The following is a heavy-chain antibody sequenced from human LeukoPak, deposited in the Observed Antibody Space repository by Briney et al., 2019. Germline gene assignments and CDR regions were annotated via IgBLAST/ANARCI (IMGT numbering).Heavy chain of an antibody. Sequence: SETLSLTCAVYGGSFSGYYWSWIRQPPGKGLEWIGEINHSGSTNYNPSLKSRVTISVDTSKNQFSLKLSSVTAADTAVYYCARLQYNWNDVEFDYWGQGTLVTVSS. CDR3: ARLQYNWNDVEFDY. D-gene: IGHD1-1*01. J-gene: IGHJ4*02. V-gene: IGHV4-34*01. CDR2: INHSGST. CDR1: GGSFSGYY.